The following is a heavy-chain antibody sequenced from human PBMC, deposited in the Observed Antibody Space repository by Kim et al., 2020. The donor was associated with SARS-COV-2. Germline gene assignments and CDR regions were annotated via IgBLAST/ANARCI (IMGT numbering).Heavy chain of an antibody. CDR3: ARLSAQR. V-gene: IGHV3-7*03. D-gene: IGHD3-3*02. J-gene: IGHJ4*02. CDR1: GFTFSNYW. CDR2: IKPDGSER. Sequence: GGSLRLSCAASGFTFSNYWMSWVRQAPGKGLEWVANIKPDGSERYYVDSVRGRFTISRDNSKNSLYLQMNNLRAEDTAVYYCARLSAQRWGPGTLVTVSS.